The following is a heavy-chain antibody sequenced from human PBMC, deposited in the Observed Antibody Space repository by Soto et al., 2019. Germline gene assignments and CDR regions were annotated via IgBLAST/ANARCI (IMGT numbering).Heavy chain of an antibody. CDR2: IGPSDSYA. D-gene: IGHD3-10*01. J-gene: IGHJ4*02. CDR3: ARDGSYYPSGNSYNRIPDY. CDR1: GYSFTSYW. V-gene: IGHV5-10-1*01. Sequence: GESLKISCQGSGYSFTSYWIGWVRQMPGKGLEWMGRIGPSDSYAKYGPSFQGHVTISADNSINTAFLQWSSLKASDTAIYYCARDGSYYPSGNSYNRIPDYWGQGTLVTVSS.